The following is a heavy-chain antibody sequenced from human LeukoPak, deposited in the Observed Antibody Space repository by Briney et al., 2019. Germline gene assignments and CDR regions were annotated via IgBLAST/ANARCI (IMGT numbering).Heavy chain of an antibody. CDR2: VSSSSRTI. CDR3: ARGSPRGGLDS. D-gene: IGHD1-14*01. J-gene: IGHJ4*02. CDR1: DFTFSTFT. Sequence: GGSLRLSCAASDFTFSTFTMHWFRQAPGKGLEWVSSVSSSSRTINYADSVQGRSTVSRDNANNSMYLQINDLRREDTAVYYCARGSPRGGLDSWGQGTLVTVSS. V-gene: IGHV3-48*01.